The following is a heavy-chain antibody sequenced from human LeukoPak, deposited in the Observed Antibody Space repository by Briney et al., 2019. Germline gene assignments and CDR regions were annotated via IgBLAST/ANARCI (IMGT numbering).Heavy chain of an antibody. Sequence: GGSLRLSCAASGFTFSGFWMHWVRQAPGKGLVWVSCISFDGSDATYADSVKGRFTISRDNAKNLLFLQINSLRVEDTAVYYCARETPRRGETRDGYRWGQGTVVTVSS. J-gene: IGHJ4*02. V-gene: IGHV3-74*01. CDR2: ISFDGSDA. CDR3: ARETPRRGETRDGYR. D-gene: IGHD5-24*01. CDR1: GFTFSGFW.